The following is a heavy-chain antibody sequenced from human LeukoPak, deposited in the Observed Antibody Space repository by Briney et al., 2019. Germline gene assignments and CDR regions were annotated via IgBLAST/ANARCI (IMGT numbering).Heavy chain of an antibody. J-gene: IGHJ4*02. CDR1: GYTFTSYD. CDR2: MNPNSGNT. Sequence: GASVKVSCKASGYTFTSYDINWVRQATGQGLEWMGWMNPNSGNTGYAQKFQGRVTMTRNTSISTAYMELSSLRSEDTAVYYCARALRGCSGGSCYRYYFDYGGQGTLVTVSS. CDR3: ARALRGCSGGSCYRYYFDY. V-gene: IGHV1-8*01. D-gene: IGHD2-15*01.